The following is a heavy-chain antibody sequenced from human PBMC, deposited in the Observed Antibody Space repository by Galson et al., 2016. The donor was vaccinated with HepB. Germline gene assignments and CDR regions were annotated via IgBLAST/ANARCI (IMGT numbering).Heavy chain of an antibody. D-gene: IGHD3-10*01. CDR1: GITFRDHY. Sequence: SLRLSCAASGITFRDHYMSWIRQVPGKGLEWIAYISNTGNTIYYADSVKGRFTISRDNAKNSVFLQMNNLRADDTAPYYCATGSDYVIVPGSFEFWGQGTLVTGSS. J-gene: IGHJ3*01. CDR2: ISNTGNTI. CDR3: ATGSDYVIVPGSFEF. V-gene: IGHV3-11*01.